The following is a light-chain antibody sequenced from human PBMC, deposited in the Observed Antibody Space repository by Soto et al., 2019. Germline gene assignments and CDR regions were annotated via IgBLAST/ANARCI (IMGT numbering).Light chain of an antibody. CDR2: GAS. J-gene: IGKJ5*01. CDR1: QSVSSD. Sequence: EIVVTQSPATLSVSQGERATLSCRTSQSVSSDLAWYQQKPGQAPRLLIHGASTRATGIPARFSGSGSGTEFTLTITSLQSEDFAVYYCQQYNYWPPITFGQGTRLEIK. CDR3: QQYNYWPPIT. V-gene: IGKV3-15*01.